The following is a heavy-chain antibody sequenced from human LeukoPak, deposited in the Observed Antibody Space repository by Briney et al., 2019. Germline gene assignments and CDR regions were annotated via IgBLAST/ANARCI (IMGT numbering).Heavy chain of an antibody. J-gene: IGHJ4*02. CDR1: GGSISSGDYY. CDR3: ARDGMVGDLDY. V-gene: IGHV4-30-4*01. CDR2: IYYSGST. D-gene: IGHD3-3*01. Sequence: NPSQTLSLTCTVSGGSISSGDYYWSWIRQPPGKGLEWIGYIYYSGSTYYNPSLKSRVTISVDTSKNKFSLKLSSVTAADTAVYYCARDGMVGDLDYWGQGTLVTVSS.